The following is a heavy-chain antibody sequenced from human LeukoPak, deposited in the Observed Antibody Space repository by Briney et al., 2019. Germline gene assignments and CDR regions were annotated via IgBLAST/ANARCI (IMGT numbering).Heavy chain of an antibody. CDR1: GYSFTTYW. Sequence: GESLKISCKGSGYSFTTYWISWVRQMPGKGLEWMGRIDPSDSYIKYSPSFQGHVTISADKSIDTAYPQWSSLKASDSAMYYCARIQRDYFYHGMDVWGQGTTVTVSS. J-gene: IGHJ6*02. D-gene: IGHD5-18*01. CDR2: IDPSDSYI. CDR3: ARIQRDYFYHGMDV. V-gene: IGHV5-10-1*01.